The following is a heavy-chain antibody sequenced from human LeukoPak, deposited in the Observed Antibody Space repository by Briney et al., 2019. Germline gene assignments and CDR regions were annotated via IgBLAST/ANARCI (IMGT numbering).Heavy chain of an antibody. J-gene: IGHJ4*02. D-gene: IGHD6-13*01. CDR2: IIPIFGTA. CDR3: ARAPARIEYSSSWNKPNHFDY. V-gene: IGHV1-69*13. CDR1: GGTFRSYA. Sequence: ASVKVSCKASGGTFRSYAINWVRQAPGQGLEWMGGIIPIFGTANYAQNFQGRVTITADESTSTAYMELSSLRSEDTAVYYCARAPARIEYSSSWNKPNHFDYWGQGTLVTVSS.